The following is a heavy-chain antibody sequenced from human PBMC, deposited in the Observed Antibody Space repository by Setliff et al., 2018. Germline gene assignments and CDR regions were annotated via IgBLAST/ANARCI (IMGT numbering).Heavy chain of an antibody. CDR1: GYIFTNYY. J-gene: IGHJ3*02. CDR3: ARVGGYASAWHGIEAFDI. D-gene: IGHD6-19*01. V-gene: IGHV1-2*02. Sequence: ASVKVSCKTSGYIFTNYYIHWVRQAPGQGLEWTGWINANTGGTREVQKFQGRVTMTRDTSIDTAYMEVNRLTYDDTAVYYCARVGGYASAWHGIEAFDIWGQGTKVTVSS. CDR2: INANTGGT.